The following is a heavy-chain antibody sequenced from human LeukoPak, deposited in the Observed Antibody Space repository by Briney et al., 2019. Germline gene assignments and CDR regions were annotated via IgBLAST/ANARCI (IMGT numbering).Heavy chain of an antibody. D-gene: IGHD6-19*01. V-gene: IGHV3-74*01. CDR1: GFTVSSNY. J-gene: IGHJ3*02. Sequence: GGSLRLSCAASGFTVSSNYMSWVRQAPGKGLVWVSRINSDGSRTTYADSVKGRFTISRDNAKNTLYLQMNSLRTEDTAVYYCARPETQYSSGLDGFDIWGQGTMVTVSS. CDR3: ARPETQYSSGLDGFDI. CDR2: INSDGSRT.